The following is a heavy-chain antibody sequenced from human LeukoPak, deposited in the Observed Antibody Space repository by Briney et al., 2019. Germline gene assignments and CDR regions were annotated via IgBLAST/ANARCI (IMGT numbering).Heavy chain of an antibody. CDR3: ARANDHYYDSSGYYFRHWFDP. Sequence: GASVKVSCKASGYTFTSYYMHWVRQAPGQGLEWMGIINPSGGSTSYAQKFQGRVTITADKSTSTAYMELSSLRSEDTAVYYCARANDHYYDSSGYYFRHWFDPWGQGTLVTVSS. CDR1: GYTFTSYY. J-gene: IGHJ5*02. D-gene: IGHD3-22*01. CDR2: INPSGGST. V-gene: IGHV1-46*01.